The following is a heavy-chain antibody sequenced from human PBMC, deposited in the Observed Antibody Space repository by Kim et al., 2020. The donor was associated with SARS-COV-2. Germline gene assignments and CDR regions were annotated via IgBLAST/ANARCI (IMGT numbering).Heavy chain of an antibody. V-gene: IGHV3-74*01. Sequence: GGSLRLSCAASGFTFSSYWMHWVRQAPGKGLVWVSRINSDGSSTSYADSVKGRFTISRDNAKNTLYLQMNSLRAEDTAVYYCARVYSGSYYGSDAFDIWGQGTMVTVSS. CDR2: INSDGSST. D-gene: IGHD1-26*01. CDR1: GFTFSSYW. J-gene: IGHJ3*02. CDR3: ARVYSGSYYGSDAFDI.